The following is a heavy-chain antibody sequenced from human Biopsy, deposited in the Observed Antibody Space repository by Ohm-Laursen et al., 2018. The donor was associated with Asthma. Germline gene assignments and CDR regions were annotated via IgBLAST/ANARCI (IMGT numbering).Heavy chain of an antibody. CDR1: GYTFTAYY. Sequence: ASVKVSCKTSGYTFTAYYIHWVRQAPGQGLEWMGWINAGNGNTKYSQKFQGRVTITRDTPASTAYMELSSLRSEDTAVYYCARPYYDSSGYYYENLSFDYWGQGTLVTVSS. J-gene: IGHJ4*02. CDR2: INAGNGNT. CDR3: ARPYYDSSGYYYENLSFDY. D-gene: IGHD3-22*01. V-gene: IGHV1-3*01.